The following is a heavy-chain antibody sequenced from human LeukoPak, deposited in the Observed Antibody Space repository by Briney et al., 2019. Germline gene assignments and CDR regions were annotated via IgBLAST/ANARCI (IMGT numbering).Heavy chain of an antibody. D-gene: IGHD2-2*01. Sequence: ASVKVSCRVSGYTLTELSMHWVRQAPGKGLEWMGGFDPEDGETIYAQKFQGRVTMTRDTSTSTVYMELSSLRSEDTAVYYCAREVPAATIFDYWGQGTLVTVSS. CDR1: GYTLTELS. V-gene: IGHV1-24*01. CDR2: FDPEDGET. J-gene: IGHJ4*02. CDR3: AREVPAATIFDY.